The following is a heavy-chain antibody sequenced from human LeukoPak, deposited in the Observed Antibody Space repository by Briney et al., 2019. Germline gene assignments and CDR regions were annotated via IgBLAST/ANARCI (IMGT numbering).Heavy chain of an antibody. J-gene: IGHJ4*02. CDR1: GFTFSSYA. V-gene: IGHV3-23*01. D-gene: IGHD5-24*01. CDR2: ISGSGGST. CDR3: AKDGLPMATITHFDY. Sequence: GGSLRLSCAAFGFTFSSYAMSWVRQAPGKGLEWVSAISGSGGSTYYADSVKGRFTISRDNSKNTLYLQMNSLRAEDTAVYYCAKDGLPMATITHFDYWGQGTLVTASS.